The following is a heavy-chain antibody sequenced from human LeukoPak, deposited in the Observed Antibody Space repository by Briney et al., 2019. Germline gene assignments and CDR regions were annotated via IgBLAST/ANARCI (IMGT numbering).Heavy chain of an antibody. CDR2: IYPGDSDT. Sequence: GESLKISCKGSGYSLTSYWIGWVRQMPGKGLEWMGIIYPGDSDTRYSPSFQGQVTISADKSISTAYLQWSSLKASDTAMYYCARHRGYSYGLRRYYFDYWGQGTLVTVSS. CDR3: ARHRGYSYGLRRYYFDY. D-gene: IGHD5-18*01. V-gene: IGHV5-51*01. CDR1: GYSLTSYW. J-gene: IGHJ4*02.